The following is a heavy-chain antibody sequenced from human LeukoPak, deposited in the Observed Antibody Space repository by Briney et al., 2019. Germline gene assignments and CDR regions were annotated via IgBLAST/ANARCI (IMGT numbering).Heavy chain of an antibody. CDR3: AHYWDWQRGGFYFDS. Sequence: SGPTLVKPTQTVTLTCTFSGFSLTTAGVGVGWIRQPPEKALEWLALIYWDNNKVYSPSLKQRLTITKDTAHSQVVLSMTNMDPVDTATYYCAHYWDWQRGGFYFDSWGQGTLVTVSS. J-gene: IGHJ4*02. CDR2: IYWDNNK. CDR1: GFSLTTAGVG. V-gene: IGHV2-5*02. D-gene: IGHD1-26*01.